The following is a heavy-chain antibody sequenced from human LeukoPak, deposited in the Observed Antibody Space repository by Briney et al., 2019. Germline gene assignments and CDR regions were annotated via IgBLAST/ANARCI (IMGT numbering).Heavy chain of an antibody. CDR2: ISHSGST. CDR1: GGSFSDCY. Sequence: SETLSLTCAVYGGSFSDCYWNWIRQPPGKGLEWIGEISHSGSTNYNPSPESRVTISIDTSKKQFSLKLNSVIAADTAVYYCARVDSWSSIDSWGQGTLVTVSS. J-gene: IGHJ4*02. D-gene: IGHD6-6*01. CDR3: ARVDSWSSIDS. V-gene: IGHV4-34*01.